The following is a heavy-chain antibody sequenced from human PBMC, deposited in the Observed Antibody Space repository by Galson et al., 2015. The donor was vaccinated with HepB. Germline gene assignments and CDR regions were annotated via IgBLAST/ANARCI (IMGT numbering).Heavy chain of an antibody. J-gene: IGHJ4*02. CDR3: ARESTTVDY. CDR1: GFTFSSYI. Sequence: SLRLSCAASGFTFSSYIMNWVRQVPGKGLEWVSYISSSSTIYYADSVKGRFTISRDNAKNSLYLQMNRPRDEDTAVYYCARESTTVDYWGQGTLVTVSS. V-gene: IGHV3-48*02. D-gene: IGHD4-11*01. CDR2: ISSSSTI.